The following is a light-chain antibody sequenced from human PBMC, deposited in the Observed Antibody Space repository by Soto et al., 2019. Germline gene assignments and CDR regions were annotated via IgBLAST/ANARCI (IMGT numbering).Light chain of an antibody. CDR1: SSDVGGYNF. V-gene: IGLV2-8*01. Sequence: QSALTQPPSASGSPGQSVTISCTGTSSDVGGYNFVSWYQQHPGKAPKLIIYEVNKRPSGVPDRFSASKSGNTASLTVSGIQAEDEADYYCSSYAGTNNRYVFGTGTKLTVL. J-gene: IGLJ1*01. CDR2: EVN. CDR3: SSYAGTNNRYV.